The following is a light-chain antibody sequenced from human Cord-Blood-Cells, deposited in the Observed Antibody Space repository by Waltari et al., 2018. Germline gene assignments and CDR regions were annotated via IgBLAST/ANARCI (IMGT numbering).Light chain of an antibody. V-gene: IGKV3-11*01. CDR2: DAS. J-gene: IGKJ3*01. CDR1: QSVSSY. Sequence: EIVLTQSPATLSLSPVERATLSCRASQSVSSYLAWYQQKPGQAPRLLIYDASNRAAGIQARFSGSGSGTDFTLTISSLEPEDFAVYYCQQRSNWSLTFGHGTKVDIK. CDR3: QQRSNWSLT.